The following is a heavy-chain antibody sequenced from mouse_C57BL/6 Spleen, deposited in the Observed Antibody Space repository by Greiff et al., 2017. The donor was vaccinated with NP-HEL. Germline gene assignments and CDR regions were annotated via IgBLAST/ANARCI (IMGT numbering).Heavy chain of an antibody. CDR3: VRHEGYLYAMDY. CDR1: GFSFNTYA. V-gene: IGHV10-1*01. CDR2: IRSKSNNYAT. Sequence: EVQLQESGGGLVQPKGSLKLSCAASGFSFNTYAMNWVRQAPGKGLEWVARIRSKSNNYATYYADSVKDRFTISRDDSESMLYLQMNNLKTEDTAMYYCVRHEGYLYAMDYWGQGTSVTVSS. J-gene: IGHJ4*01.